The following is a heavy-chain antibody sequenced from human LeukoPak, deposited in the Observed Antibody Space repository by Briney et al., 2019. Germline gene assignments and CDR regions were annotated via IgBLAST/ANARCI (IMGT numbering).Heavy chain of an antibody. J-gene: IGHJ6*04. V-gene: IGHV3-48*03. Sequence: GGSLRLSCAASGFTFSSYEMNWVRQAPGKGLEWVSYISSSGSTIYYADSVKGRFTISRDNAKNSLYLQMNSLRAEDTAVYYCARDMWHPESYYYYYGMDVWGKGTTVTVSS. CDR2: ISSSGSTI. D-gene: IGHD2-21*01. CDR1: GFTFSSYE. CDR3: ARDMWHPESYYYYYGMDV.